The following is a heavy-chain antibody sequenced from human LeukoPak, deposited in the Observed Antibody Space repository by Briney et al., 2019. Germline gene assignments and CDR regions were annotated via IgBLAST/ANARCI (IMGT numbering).Heavy chain of an antibody. J-gene: IGHJ5*02. CDR1: GGTFSSYA. D-gene: IGHD3-10*01. CDR2: IIPIFGTA. Sequence: ASVKVSCKASGGTFSSYAISWVRQAPGQGLEWMGGIIPIFGTANYAQKFQGRVTITADKSTSTAYMELSSLRSEDTAVYYCARGGLWFGEGNWFDPWGQGTLVTVSS. V-gene: IGHV1-69*06. CDR3: ARGGLWFGEGNWFDP.